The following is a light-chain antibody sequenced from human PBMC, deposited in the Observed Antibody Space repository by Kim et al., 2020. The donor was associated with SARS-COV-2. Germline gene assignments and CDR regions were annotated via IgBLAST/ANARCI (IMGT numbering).Light chain of an antibody. J-gene: IGKJ1*01. V-gene: IGKV3-15*01. CDR1: QSVSSN. Sequence: PPGERATLSCRAGQSVSSNVAWYQQKPGQAPRLLIYGASTRATGIPARFSGSGSGTEFTLTISSLQSEDLAVYHCQQYDDWPPWTFGQGTKVDIK. CDR2: GAS. CDR3: QQYDDWPPWT.